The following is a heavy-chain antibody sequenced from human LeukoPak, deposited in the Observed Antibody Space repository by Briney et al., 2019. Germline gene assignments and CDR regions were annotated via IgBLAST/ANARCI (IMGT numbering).Heavy chain of an antibody. Sequence: GGSLRLSCAASGFTFSDYYMSWIRQAPGKGLEWVSYISSSSSYTNYADSVKGRFTISRDNAKNSLYLQMNSLRAEDTAVYYCARDLANYDSSGYSAYNWFDPWGQGTLVTVSS. V-gene: IGHV3-11*06. CDR1: GFTFSDYY. CDR2: ISSSSSYT. D-gene: IGHD3-22*01. J-gene: IGHJ5*02. CDR3: ARDLANYDSSGYSAYNWFDP.